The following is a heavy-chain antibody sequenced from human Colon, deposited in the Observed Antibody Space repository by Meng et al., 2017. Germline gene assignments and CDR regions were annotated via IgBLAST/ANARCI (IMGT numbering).Heavy chain of an antibody. Sequence: VQLVESGGGVVQPGRSLRLSCAASGFTFSNYGMHWVRQAPGKGLEWVAHIRFDGTIQYYVQFVKGRFTVSRDDSKSTLYLQMDSLRVEDTAVYYCARDIYNSGGKYFDLWGRGTLVTASS. V-gene: IGHV3-33*01. J-gene: IGHJ2*01. CDR1: GFTFSNYG. D-gene: IGHD2-15*01. CDR3: ARDIYNSGGKYFDL. CDR2: IRFDGTIQ.